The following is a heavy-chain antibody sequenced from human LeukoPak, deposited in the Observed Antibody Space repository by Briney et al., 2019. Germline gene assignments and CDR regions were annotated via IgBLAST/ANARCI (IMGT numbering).Heavy chain of an antibody. CDR2: ISYDGSNK. Sequence: GGSLRLSCAASGFTFSSYGMPRVRQAPGKGLEWVAVISYDGSNKYYADSVKGRFTISRDNSKNTLYLQMNSLRAEDTAVYYCAKSPWGGSDAPDYWGQGTLVTVSS. D-gene: IGHD2-15*01. V-gene: IGHV3-30*18. J-gene: IGHJ4*02. CDR1: GFTFSSYG. CDR3: AKSPWGGSDAPDY.